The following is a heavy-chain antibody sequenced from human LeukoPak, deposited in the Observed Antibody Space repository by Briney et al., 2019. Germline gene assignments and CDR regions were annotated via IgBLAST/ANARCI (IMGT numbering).Heavy chain of an antibody. J-gene: IGHJ4*02. CDR1: GFTFSSYA. CDR2: ISGSGGST. D-gene: IGHD6-13*01. CDR3: AKELWQQLAPFDY. Sequence: GGSLRLSCAASGFTFSSYAMSWGGQAPWSGLEWVSAISGSGGSTYYADSVKGRFTISRDNSKNTLYLQMNSLRAEDTAVYYCAKELWQQLAPFDYWGQGTLVTVSS. V-gene: IGHV3-23*01.